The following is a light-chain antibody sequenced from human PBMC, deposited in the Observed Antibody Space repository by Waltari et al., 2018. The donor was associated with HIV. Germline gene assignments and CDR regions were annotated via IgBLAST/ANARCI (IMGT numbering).Light chain of an antibody. CDR1: ALPTTY. CDR3: QSADSSNTWV. Sequence: SYELTQPPSVYVSPGQTARITCSGDALPTTYAYWYQQKPGQAPVLMIYKDSERPSGIPERFSASSSGTTVTLTISGVQAEDEADYYCQSADSSNTWVFGGGTKLTVL. J-gene: IGLJ3*02. V-gene: IGLV3-25*03. CDR2: KDS.